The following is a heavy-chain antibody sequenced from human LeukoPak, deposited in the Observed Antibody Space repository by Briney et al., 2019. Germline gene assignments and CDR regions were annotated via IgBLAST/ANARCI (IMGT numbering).Heavy chain of an antibody. CDR1: GYTFTCYY. Sequence: ASVKVSCKASGYTFTCYYMHWVRQAPGQGLEWMGWINPNSGGTNYAQKFQGRVTMTRDTSISTAYMELSRLRSDDTAVYYCARAYYDSSGYSDYWGQGTLVTVSS. D-gene: IGHD3-22*01. CDR3: ARAYYDSSGYSDY. V-gene: IGHV1-2*02. CDR2: INPNSGGT. J-gene: IGHJ4*02.